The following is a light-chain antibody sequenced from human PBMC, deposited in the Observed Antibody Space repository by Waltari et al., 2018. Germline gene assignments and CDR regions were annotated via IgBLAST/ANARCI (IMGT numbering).Light chain of an antibody. V-gene: IGKV3-15*01. CDR1: RTVSTN. CDR2: GAS. CDR3: QEYRNWPPSIT. J-gene: IGKJ5*01. Sequence: LVLTQSPATLPVSPGERVTLSCRASRTVSTNLAWYQQKPGQAPRLLIYGASTRATGGPARFTGSGSVTEFTLTISSLQSEDYAVYYCQEYRNWPPSITFGQGTRLVIK.